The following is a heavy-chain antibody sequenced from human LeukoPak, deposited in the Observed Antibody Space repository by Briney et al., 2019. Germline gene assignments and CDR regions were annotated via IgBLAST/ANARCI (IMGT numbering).Heavy chain of an antibody. J-gene: IGHJ4*02. CDR2: IYYSGTT. CDR3: ARDRSAAPADY. Sequence: PSETLSLTCSVSGGSMYTYYWSWIRQPPGKGLECVGHIYYSGTTNYNPSLKSRVIMSVDTSKNQFSLKLTSVTAADTAVYYCARDRSAAPADYWGQGTLVTVSS. CDR1: GGSMYTYY. V-gene: IGHV4-59*01. D-gene: IGHD6-13*01.